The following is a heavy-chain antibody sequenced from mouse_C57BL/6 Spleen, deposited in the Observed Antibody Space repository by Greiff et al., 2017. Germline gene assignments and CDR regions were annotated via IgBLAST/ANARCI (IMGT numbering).Heavy chain of an antibody. V-gene: IGHV1-76*01. CDR1: GYTFTDYY. CDR2: IYPGSGNT. D-gene: IGHD1-1*01. CDR3: ARGYYGSSPWYFEV. J-gene: IGHJ1*03. Sequence: QVQLQQSGAELVRPGASVKLSCKASGYTFTDYYINWVKQRPGQGLEWIARIYPGSGNTYYNEKFKGKATLTAEKSSSTAYMQLSSLTSEDSAVYFCARGYYGSSPWYFEVWGTRTTVTASS.